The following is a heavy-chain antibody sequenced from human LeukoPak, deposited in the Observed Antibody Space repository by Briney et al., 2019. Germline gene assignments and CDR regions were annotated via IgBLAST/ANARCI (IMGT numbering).Heavy chain of an antibody. J-gene: IGHJ4*02. CDR1: GGSISTYY. Sequence: SGTLSLTCTVSGGSISTYYWSWIRQPPGKGLEWIGYIYYSGSTNYNPSLKSRVTISVDTSNNQFSLKVYSVTAADTAVYYCARHLSSWYDYYFDYWGQGTLVTVSS. CDR3: ARHLSSWYDYYFDY. V-gene: IGHV4-59*08. CDR2: IYYSGST. D-gene: IGHD6-13*01.